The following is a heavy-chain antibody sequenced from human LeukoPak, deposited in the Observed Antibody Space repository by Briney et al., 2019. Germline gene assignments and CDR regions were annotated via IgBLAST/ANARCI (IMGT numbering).Heavy chain of an antibody. V-gene: IGHV1-46*01. CDR1: GYTFITYR. D-gene: IGHD6-19*01. J-gene: IGHJ4*02. Sequence: ASVKVSCKVSGYTFITYRMHWVRQAPGQGLEWMGKINPSGGSTSYAQKFQGRVTMTRDASTTTVDMELSSLRSEDTAVYYCAREAVAGYYYFDYWGQGILVTVSS. CDR2: INPSGGST. CDR3: AREAVAGYYYFDY.